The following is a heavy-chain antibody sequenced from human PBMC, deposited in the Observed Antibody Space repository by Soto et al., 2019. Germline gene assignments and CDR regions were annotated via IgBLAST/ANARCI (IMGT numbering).Heavy chain of an antibody. CDR1: GGSISGYY. D-gene: IGHD3-10*01. J-gene: IGHJ4*02. Sequence: PSETLSLTCTVSGGSISGYYWTWIRQPPGKGLEWVGSLFYSGTTDYNPSLKSRLTMSLDTSKNHFSLKLRSVTAADTAVYYCARHRGPAPVYWGQGTLVTVSS. V-gene: IGHV4-39*01. CDR3: ARHRGPAPVY. CDR2: LFYSGTT.